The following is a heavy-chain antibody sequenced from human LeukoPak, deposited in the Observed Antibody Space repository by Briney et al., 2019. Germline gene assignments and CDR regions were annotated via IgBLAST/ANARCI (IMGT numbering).Heavy chain of an antibody. CDR1: GFTLSSYE. V-gene: IGHV3-48*03. D-gene: IGHD2-15*01. CDR2: ISSSGSTI. J-gene: IGHJ3*02. CDR3: ARDLRCSGGSCYSAFDI. Sequence: GGSLRLSCAASGFTLSSYEMNWFRQAPGKGLEWVSYISSSGSTIYYADSVKGRFTISRDNARNSLYLQMNSLRAEDTAVYYCARDLRCSGGSCYSAFDIWGQGTMVTVSS.